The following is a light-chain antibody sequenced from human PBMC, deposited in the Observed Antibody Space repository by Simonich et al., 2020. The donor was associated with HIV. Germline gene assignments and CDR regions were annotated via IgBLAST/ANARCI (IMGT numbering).Light chain of an antibody. J-gene: IGKJ4*01. CDR3: QQFYSAPLT. CDR1: QWVLYSSNNNTY. CDR2: WAS. V-gene: IGKV4-1*01. Sequence: DIVMTQSPDSLAVSLGERATINCKSSQWVLYSSNNNTYLAWYQQKPGQPPKLLIYWASTRESGVPDRFSGSGSGTDFTLTISSLQAEDVAVYYCQQFYSAPLTFGGGTKVEIK.